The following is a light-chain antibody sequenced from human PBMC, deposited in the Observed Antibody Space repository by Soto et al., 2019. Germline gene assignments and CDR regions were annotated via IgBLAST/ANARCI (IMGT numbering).Light chain of an antibody. J-gene: IGLJ2*01. CDR3: SSYIASSNSVA. V-gene: IGLV2-14*03. Sequence: QSALTQPASVSGSPGQSITISCTGTSSDVGGYNFVSWYQHHPGKAPKLMIYDVSNRPSGVSNRFSGSKSGNTASLTISGLQAEEESDYYCSSYIASSNSVAFVGGTKLTVL. CDR2: DVS. CDR1: SSDVGGYNF.